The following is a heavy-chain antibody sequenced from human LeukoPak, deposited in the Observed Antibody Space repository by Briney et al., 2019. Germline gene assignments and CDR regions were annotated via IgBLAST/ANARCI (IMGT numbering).Heavy chain of an antibody. V-gene: IGHV3-30*18. CDR3: AKDGRVVVAYLFDY. CDR2: ISYDGSNK. J-gene: IGHJ4*02. CDR1: GFTFDDYA. Sequence: PGGSLRLSCAASGFTFDDYAMHWVRQAPGKGLEWVAVISYDGSNKYYADSVKGRFTISRDNSKNTLYLQMNSLRAEDTAVYYCAKDGRVVVAYLFDYWGQGTLVTVSS. D-gene: IGHD2-15*01.